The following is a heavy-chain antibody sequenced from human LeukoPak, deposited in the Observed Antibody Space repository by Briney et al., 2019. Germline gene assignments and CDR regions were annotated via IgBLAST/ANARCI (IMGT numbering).Heavy chain of an antibody. D-gene: IGHD6-6*01. Sequence: GGSLRLSCAASGFTFNTYAMSWVRQASWERLQWVSGISDSGGNTYYADSVRGRFTISRDNSKNTLYLQMNSLRAEDTAVYYCARHRSSWLIDYWGQGTLVTVSS. CDR2: ISDSGGNT. V-gene: IGHV3-23*01. CDR1: GFTFNTYA. CDR3: ARHRSSWLIDY. J-gene: IGHJ4*02.